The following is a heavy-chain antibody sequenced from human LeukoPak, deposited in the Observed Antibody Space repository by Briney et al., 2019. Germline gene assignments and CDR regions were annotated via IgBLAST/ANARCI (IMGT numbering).Heavy chain of an antibody. V-gene: IGHV4-61*01. CDR1: GGSVSSGSYY. CDR2: IYYSGST. CDR3: ARGNLKNRVTTSYYYYGMDV. J-gene: IGHJ6*02. D-gene: IGHD5-12*01. Sequence: KPSETLSLTCTVSGGSVSSGSYYWSWIRQPPGKGLEWIGYIYYSGSTNYNPSLKSRVTISVDTSKNQFSLKLSSVTAADTAVYYCARGNLKNRVTTSYYYYGMDVWGQGTTVTVSS.